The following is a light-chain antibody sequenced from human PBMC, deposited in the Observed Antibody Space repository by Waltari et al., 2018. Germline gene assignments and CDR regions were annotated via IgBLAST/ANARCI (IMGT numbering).Light chain of an antibody. CDR3: YATDSSVTRWV. J-gene: IGLJ3*02. CDR2: EDT. CDR1: ALPKTY. Sequence: SYELTQPPSVSVSPGQTARITCSGDALPKTYAFWYQQKSGQDPVLVLPEDTKRPSGIPGGFAGSSSGTMATLTISGEQVEDEADYYCYATDSSVTRWVLGGGTKLTVL. V-gene: IGLV3-10*01.